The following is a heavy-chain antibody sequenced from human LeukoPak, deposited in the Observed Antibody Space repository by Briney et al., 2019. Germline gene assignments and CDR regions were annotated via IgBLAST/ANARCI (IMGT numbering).Heavy chain of an antibody. J-gene: IGHJ4*02. D-gene: IGHD3-10*01. CDR2: ISGSGGST. Sequence: GGSLRLSCAASGLTFSSYAMSWVRQAPGKGLEWVSAISGSGGSTYYADSVKGRFTISRDNSKNTLYLQMNSLRAEDTAVYYCAKDPSWFGPSEPDDYWGQGTLVTVSS. CDR1: GLTFSSYA. V-gene: IGHV3-23*01. CDR3: AKDPSWFGPSEPDDY.